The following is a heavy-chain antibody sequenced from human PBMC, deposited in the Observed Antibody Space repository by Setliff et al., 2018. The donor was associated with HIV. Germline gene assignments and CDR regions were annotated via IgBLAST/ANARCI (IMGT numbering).Heavy chain of an antibody. D-gene: IGHD2-21*02. CDR2: ISYTGTT. CDR3: ARQTATGTSATFDS. V-gene: IGHV4-59*01. J-gene: IGHJ4*02. Sequence: SETLSLTCTVSGGSISNYYWSWIRQPPGKGLEWIGYISYTGTTKYNPSLKSRVTIAVDTSKNQFSVRLSSVSAPDTAVYFCARQTATGTSATFDSWGQGSLVTVSS. CDR1: GGSISNYY.